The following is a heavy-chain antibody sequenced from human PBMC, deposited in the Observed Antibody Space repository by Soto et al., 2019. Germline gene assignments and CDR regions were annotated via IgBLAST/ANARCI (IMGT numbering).Heavy chain of an antibody. V-gene: IGHV4-59*01. CDR2: IYYSGST. D-gene: IGHD6-6*01. J-gene: IGHJ6*02. CDR3: ARKTGYSSSAAYYYDYGMDV. Sequence: SETLSLTCTVSCGSISRYYWSCIRQPPGKGLEWIGYIYYSGSTNYNPSLKSRVTISVDTSKNQFSLKLSSVTAADTAVYYCARKTGYSSSAAYYYDYGMDVWGQGTTVTVSS. CDR1: CGSISRYY.